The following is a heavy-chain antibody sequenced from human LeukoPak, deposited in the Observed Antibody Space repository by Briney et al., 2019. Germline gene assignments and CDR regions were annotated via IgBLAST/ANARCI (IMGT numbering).Heavy chain of an antibody. D-gene: IGHD3-10*01. J-gene: IGHJ4*02. CDR2: IYHSDTT. Sequence: SETLSLTCAVSGGSISSGGYSWSWIRQPPGKGLEWIGYIYHSDTTYYTPSLKSRVTIAVDRSKNQFSLKLTSVTAADTAVYYCASGYGSGSYSTLNYWGQGILVTVSS. CDR3: ASGYGSGSYSTLNY. V-gene: IGHV4-30-2*01. CDR1: GGSISSGGYS.